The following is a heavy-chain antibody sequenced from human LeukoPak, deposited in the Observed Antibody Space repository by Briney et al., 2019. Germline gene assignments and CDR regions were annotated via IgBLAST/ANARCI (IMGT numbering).Heavy chain of an antibody. CDR2: IYGGGST. CDR1: GFTVSNNH. CDR3: ARDRSDGNYYMVV. V-gene: IGHV3-53*01. Sequence: GGSLRLSCAASGFTVSNNHMSWVRQAPGKGLEWVSVIYGGGSTSYADSVKGRFTISRDNSKNTLYLQMNSLRVDDTGVYYCARDRSDGNYYMVVWGKGTTVIVSS. J-gene: IGHJ6*03. D-gene: IGHD5-24*01.